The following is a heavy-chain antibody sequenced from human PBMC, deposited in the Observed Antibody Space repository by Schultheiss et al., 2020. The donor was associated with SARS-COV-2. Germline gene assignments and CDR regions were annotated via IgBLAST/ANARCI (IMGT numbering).Heavy chain of an antibody. Sequence: GGSLRLSCAASGFTFSSYAMHWVRQAPGKGLEWVAVISYDGSNKYYADSVKGRFTISRDNSKNTLYLQMNSLRAEDTAVYYCAKDEEWTDSSGYYPYAFDIWGQGTMVTVSS. D-gene: IGHD3-22*01. CDR1: GFTFSSYA. CDR2: ISYDGSNK. V-gene: IGHV3-30-3*01. CDR3: AKDEEWTDSSGYYPYAFDI. J-gene: IGHJ3*02.